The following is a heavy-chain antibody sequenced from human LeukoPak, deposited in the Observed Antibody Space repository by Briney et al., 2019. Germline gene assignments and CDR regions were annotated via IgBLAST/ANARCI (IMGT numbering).Heavy chain of an antibody. J-gene: IGHJ3*02. Sequence: GGPLRLSCAASGFTFSSYEMKWVRQAPGKGLEWVSYISSSGTSIYYADSVKGRFTISRDNAKNSLYPQMNSPRAEDTAVYYCATGEGGSYYDSRGYYSDIWGQGTMVTVSS. CDR1: GFTFSSYE. D-gene: IGHD3-22*01. V-gene: IGHV3-48*03. CDR2: ISSSGTSI. CDR3: ATGEGGSYYDSRGYYSDI.